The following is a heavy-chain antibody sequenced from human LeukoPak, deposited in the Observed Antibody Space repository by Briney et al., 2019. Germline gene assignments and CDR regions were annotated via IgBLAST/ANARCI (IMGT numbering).Heavy chain of an antibody. CDR2: ISSSSSYI. Sequence: GGSLRLSCAASGFTFSSYGMNWVRQAPGKGLEWVSSISSSSSYIYYADSVKGRFTISRDNAKNSLYLEMNSLRAEDTAVYYCARDAKVDIVVNIDYWGQGTLVTVSS. J-gene: IGHJ4*02. V-gene: IGHV3-21*01. D-gene: IGHD5-12*01. CDR1: GFTFSSYG. CDR3: ARDAKVDIVVNIDY.